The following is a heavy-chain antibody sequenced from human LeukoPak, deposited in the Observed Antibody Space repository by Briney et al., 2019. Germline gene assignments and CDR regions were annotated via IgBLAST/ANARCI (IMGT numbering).Heavy chain of an antibody. V-gene: IGHV3-11*04. J-gene: IGHJ5*02. CDR2: ISPSGTDI. CDR3: GRDGSSGWYRGWFDP. D-gene: IGHD6-19*01. CDR1: GFTFTDTY. Sequence: GGSLRLSCAVSGFTFTDTYMTWIRQAPGKGLESLSYISPSGTDISYADSVKGRFTTSRDNARNSLYLQMNSLRAEDTAVYYCGRDGSSGWYRGWFDPWGQGTLVTVSS.